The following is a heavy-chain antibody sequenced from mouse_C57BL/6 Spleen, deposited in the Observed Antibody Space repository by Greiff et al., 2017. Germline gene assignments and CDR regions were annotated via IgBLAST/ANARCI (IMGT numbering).Heavy chain of an antibody. CDR3: ARAPGYFDY. J-gene: IGHJ2*01. CDR2: ISSGSSTI. V-gene: IGHV5-17*01. Sequence: EVKLMESGGGLVKPGGSLKLSCAASGFTFSDYGMHWVRQAPEKGLEWVADISSGSSTIYYADTVKGQFTISIDNAKNTLFLQMTSRRSEDTAMYYCARAPGYFDYWGQGTTLTVSS. CDR1: GFTFSDYG.